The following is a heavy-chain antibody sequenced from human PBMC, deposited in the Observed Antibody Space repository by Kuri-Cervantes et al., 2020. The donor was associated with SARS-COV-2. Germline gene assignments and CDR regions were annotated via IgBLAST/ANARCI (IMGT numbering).Heavy chain of an antibody. CDR3: ARDGDTIFGVVTAVDY. J-gene: IGHJ4*02. CDR1: GFTFSSYS. D-gene: IGHD3-3*01. V-gene: IGHV3-48*02. CDR2: ISSSSSTI. Sequence: LSLTCAASGFTFSSYSMNWVRQAPGKGLEWVSYISSSSSTIYYADSVKGRFTISRDNAKNSLYLQMNSLRDEDTAVYYCARDGDTIFGVVTAVDYWGQGTLVTVSS.